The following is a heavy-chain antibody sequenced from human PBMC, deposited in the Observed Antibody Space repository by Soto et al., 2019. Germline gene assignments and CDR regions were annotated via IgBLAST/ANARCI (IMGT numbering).Heavy chain of an antibody. CDR1: GYTFTDYG. V-gene: IGHV1-18*01. D-gene: IGHD6-19*01. CDR2: ISPYTGDT. CDR3: AKTGGWNWFDP. Sequence: QVQLVQSGAEVKKPGASVKVSCKASGYTFTDYGISWVRQAPGQGLEWMGWISPYTGDTKYPQRLEGRVTVTADPYTSTAYMELRSLKSDDTDVYYCAKTGGWNWFDPWGQGTLVSVSS. J-gene: IGHJ5*02.